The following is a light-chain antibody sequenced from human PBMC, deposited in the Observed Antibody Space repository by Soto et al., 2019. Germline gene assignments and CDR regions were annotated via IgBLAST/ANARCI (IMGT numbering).Light chain of an antibody. CDR3: QQRSNWIT. V-gene: IGKV3-11*01. Sequence: EIVMTQSPATVSLSPRKRATLYCRASQSISSYLAWYQQKPGQAPRLLIYDASNRATGIPARFSGSGSGTDFTLTISSLEPEDFAVYYCQQRSNWITFGQGTRLEIK. CDR2: DAS. CDR1: QSISSY. J-gene: IGKJ5*01.